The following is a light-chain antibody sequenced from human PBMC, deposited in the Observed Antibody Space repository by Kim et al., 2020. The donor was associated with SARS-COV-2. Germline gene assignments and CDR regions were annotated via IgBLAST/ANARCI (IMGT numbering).Light chain of an antibody. Sequence: GKTVTVSCTRSSGSIASNYVQWYQQSPGSSPTTVIYDDDQRPSGVPDRFSGSIESSSNSASLTNSELKTEDEAYYYGQSYNSSNLVFGGGTQLTVL. J-gene: IGLJ2*01. CDR3: QSYNSSNLV. V-gene: IGLV6-57*01. CDR2: DDD. CDR1: SGSIASNY.